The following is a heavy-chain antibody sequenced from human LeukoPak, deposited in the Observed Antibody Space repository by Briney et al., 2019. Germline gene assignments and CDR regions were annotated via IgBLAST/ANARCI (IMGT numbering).Heavy chain of an antibody. V-gene: IGHV3-30*04. CDR3: AGIAVAHFDY. CDR2: ISYDGSNK. D-gene: IGHD6-19*01. CDR1: GFTFSSYA. Sequence: GVSLRLSCAASGFTFSSYAMHWVRQAPGKGLEWVAVISYDGSNKYYADSVKGRFTISRDNSKNTLYLQMNSLRAEDTAVYYCAGIAVAHFDYWGQGTLVTVSS. J-gene: IGHJ4*02.